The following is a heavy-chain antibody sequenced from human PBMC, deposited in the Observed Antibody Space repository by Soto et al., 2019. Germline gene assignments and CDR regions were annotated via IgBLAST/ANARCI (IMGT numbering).Heavy chain of an antibody. CDR3: ARGFYGDSDY. CDR1: GYTFTSYY. J-gene: IGHJ4*02. CDR2: INPSAGTT. Sequence: ASVKVSCKASGYTFTSYYMHWVRQAPGQGLEWMGVINPSAGTTSYAQKFQGRVTMARNTSISTAYMELSSLRSEDTAVYYCARGFYGDSDYSGQGTLVTVST. V-gene: IGHV1-46*01. D-gene: IGHD4-17*01.